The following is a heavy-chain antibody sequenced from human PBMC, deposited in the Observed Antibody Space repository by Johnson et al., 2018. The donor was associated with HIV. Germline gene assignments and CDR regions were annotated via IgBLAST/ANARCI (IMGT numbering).Heavy chain of an antibody. CDR1: QFTFNRYA. V-gene: IGHV3-30*01. Sequence: QEQLVESGGGVVQPGRSLRLSCAASQFTFNRYAMHRVRQVPGKGLEWVAFIRFDGSNKYVADSVKGRFTISRDNSKNTVSLQMNSLRPEDTAVYYCAKVILFFAAFDLWGQGTMVTVSS. J-gene: IGHJ3*01. CDR2: IRFDGSNK. CDR3: AKVILFFAAFDL. D-gene: IGHD3-3*01.